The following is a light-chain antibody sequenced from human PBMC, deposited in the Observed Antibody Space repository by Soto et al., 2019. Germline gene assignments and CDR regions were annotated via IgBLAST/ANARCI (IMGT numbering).Light chain of an antibody. CDR3: LQDFNYPCT. Sequence: IQVTKSLASLSASVGHRVTITCRSCQGIGNDLAWFQQRTGKDPKLLIYAGSGLQSGVPSRFSGSGSGTDFTLTISSLQAEDVATDYCLQDFNYPCTFGQGTKVDIK. CDR2: AGS. CDR1: QGIGND. J-gene: IGKJ1*01. V-gene: IGKV1-6*01.